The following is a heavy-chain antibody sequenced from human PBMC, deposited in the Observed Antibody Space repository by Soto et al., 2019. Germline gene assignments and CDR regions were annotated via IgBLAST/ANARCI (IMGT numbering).Heavy chain of an antibody. D-gene: IGHD1-26*01. V-gene: IGHV4-39*07. CDR1: GASISSSDYY. CDR2: IYSGST. Sequence: SETLSLTCSVSGASISSSDYYWGWIRQPPGQGLEWIGSIYSGSTYYNPSLKSRVTISVDTSKNQFSLKLSSVTAADTAVYYCAREGGIVGATAADYWGQGTLVTVSS. CDR3: AREGGIVGATAADY. J-gene: IGHJ4*02.